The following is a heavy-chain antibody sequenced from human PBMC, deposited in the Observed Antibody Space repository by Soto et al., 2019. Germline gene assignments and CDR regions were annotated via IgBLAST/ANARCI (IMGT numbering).Heavy chain of an antibody. CDR1: GFTFSSYA. Sequence: PGGSLRLSCAASGFTFSSYAMSWVRQAPGKGLEWVSAISGSGGSTYYADSVKGRFTISRDNSKNTLYLQMNSLRAEDTAVYYSAKDSYDYDFWSGYGYWGQGTLVTVSS. CDR3: AKDSYDYDFWSGYGY. D-gene: IGHD3-3*01. J-gene: IGHJ4*02. V-gene: IGHV3-23*01. CDR2: ISGSGGST.